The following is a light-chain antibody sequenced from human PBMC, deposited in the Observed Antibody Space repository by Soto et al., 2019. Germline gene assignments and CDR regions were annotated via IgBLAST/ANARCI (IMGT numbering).Light chain of an antibody. V-gene: IGKV3-15*01. CDR1: QTVSRH. CDR2: GAS. Sequence: EIVMTQSPGTLSVSPGERATLSCRASQTVSRHLAWYQQKPGQAPRLLIFGASTRATGMPDRFSGSGSGTDFTLTISSLQSEDFAVYYCQQYNTWPLITFGPGTRLDIK. CDR3: QQYNTWPLIT. J-gene: IGKJ5*01.